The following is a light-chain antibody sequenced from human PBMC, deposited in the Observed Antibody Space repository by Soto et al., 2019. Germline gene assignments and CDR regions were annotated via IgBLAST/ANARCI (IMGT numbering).Light chain of an antibody. Sequence: EIVLTQSPGTLSLSPGEGATLSCRASQSVFNNYLAWYQQKPGQAPRLLISGASSRATGIPDRFSGSGSGTDFTLTISRLESEDFAVYYCHRYGSSPPHTFGQGTKLEIK. V-gene: IGKV3-20*01. CDR2: GAS. CDR1: QSVFNNY. CDR3: HRYGSSPPHT. J-gene: IGKJ2*01.